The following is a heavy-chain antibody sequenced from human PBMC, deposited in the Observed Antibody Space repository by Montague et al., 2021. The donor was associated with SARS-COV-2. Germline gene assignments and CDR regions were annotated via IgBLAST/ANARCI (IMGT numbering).Heavy chain of an antibody. CDR3: ARDLESIGYFDPYYYHGMDV. J-gene: IGHJ6*02. V-gene: IGHV3-30*04. D-gene: IGHD3-9*01. CDR2: ISHEGSYK. Sequence: SLRLSCAASGFTFSSYALHWVRQAPGKGLEWVADISHEGSYKYYADSVKGRFTISRDNSKNTLYLDMNSLRAEDTALYYCARDLESIGYFDPYYYHGMDVWGQGTTVTVSS. CDR1: GFTFSSYA.